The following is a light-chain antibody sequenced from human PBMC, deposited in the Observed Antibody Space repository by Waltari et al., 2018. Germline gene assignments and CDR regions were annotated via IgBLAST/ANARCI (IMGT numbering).Light chain of an antibody. V-gene: IGLV1-44*01. Sequence: QSVLTQPPSASGTPGQRVTISCSGSISNIGGNAVNWYQHLPGTAPKLLIYSNSQRPSGVPARFSGSTSGTSASLAISELQSGDEADYYCATWDDSLNGFYVFGTGTKVTVL. CDR2: SNS. J-gene: IGLJ1*01. CDR3: ATWDDSLNGFYV. CDR1: ISNIGGNA.